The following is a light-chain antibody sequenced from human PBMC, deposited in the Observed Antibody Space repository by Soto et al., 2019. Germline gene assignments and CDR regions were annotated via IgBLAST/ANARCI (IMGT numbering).Light chain of an antibody. V-gene: IGLV2-8*01. CDR3: NSYAGSNNWV. CDR1: SSGVGGYNY. J-gene: IGLJ3*02. Sequence: QSVLTQPASVSGSPGQSITISCTGTSSGVGGYNYVSWYQQHPGKAPKLMIYEVSKRPSGVPDRFSGSKSGNTASLTVSGLQAEDEADYYCNSYAGSNNWVFGGGTKVTVL. CDR2: EVS.